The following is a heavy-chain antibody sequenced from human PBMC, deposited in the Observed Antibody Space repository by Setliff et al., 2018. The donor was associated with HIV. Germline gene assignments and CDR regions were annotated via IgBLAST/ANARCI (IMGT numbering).Heavy chain of an antibody. CDR2: ISGSGGIT. CDR3: ARDSAAWVTELGILGY. D-gene: IGHD3-3*01. CDR1: GFTFTNYG. V-gene: IGHV3-23*01. J-gene: IGHJ4*02. Sequence: GGSLRLSCVTSGFTFTNYGMTWVRQAPGEGLEYVSAISGSGGITYYADSVKGRFTLFRDTSKDTLYLQMNSLRADDTAVYYCARDSAAWVTELGILGYWGQGTLVTVSS.